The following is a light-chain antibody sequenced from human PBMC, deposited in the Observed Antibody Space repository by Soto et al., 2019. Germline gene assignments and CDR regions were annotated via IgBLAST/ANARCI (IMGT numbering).Light chain of an antibody. CDR2: GAS. CDR3: QQYGSSIFT. J-gene: IGKJ3*01. CDR1: LSVSSIY. Sequence: EIVLTQSPGTLSLSPGEIDTLSCRASLSVSSIYLAWYQQKPGQAPRLLIHGASSSATGIPDRFSGSGSGTDFTVTISRLEPEDFAVYYCQQYGSSIFTFGPGTKVDIK. V-gene: IGKV3-20*01.